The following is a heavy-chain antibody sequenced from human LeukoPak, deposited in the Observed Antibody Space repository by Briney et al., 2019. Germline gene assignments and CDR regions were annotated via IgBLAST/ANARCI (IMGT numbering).Heavy chain of an antibody. V-gene: IGHV3-21*01. CDR2: ISSSSSYI. CDR3: ARVGGSGSYGNAFDI. Sequence: PGGSLRLSCAASGFTFSSYSMSWVRQAPGKGLEWVSSISSSSSYIYYADSVKGRFTISRDNAKNSLYLQMNSLRAEDTAVYYCARVGGSGSYGNAFDIWGQGTMVTVSS. J-gene: IGHJ3*02. CDR1: GFTFSSYS. D-gene: IGHD3-10*01.